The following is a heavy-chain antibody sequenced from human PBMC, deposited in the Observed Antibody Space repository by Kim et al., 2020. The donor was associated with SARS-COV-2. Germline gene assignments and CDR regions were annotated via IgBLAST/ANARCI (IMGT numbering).Heavy chain of an antibody. Sequence: ASVKVSCKVSGYTLTELSMHWVRQAPGKGLEWMGGFDPEDGETIYAQKFQGRVTMTEDTSTDTAYMELSSLRSEDTAVYYCATSTPHCSSTSCYTNWFDPWGRGTLVTISS. D-gene: IGHD2-2*02. J-gene: IGHJ5*02. CDR3: ATSTPHCSSTSCYTNWFDP. V-gene: IGHV1-24*01. CDR1: GYTLTELS. CDR2: FDPEDGET.